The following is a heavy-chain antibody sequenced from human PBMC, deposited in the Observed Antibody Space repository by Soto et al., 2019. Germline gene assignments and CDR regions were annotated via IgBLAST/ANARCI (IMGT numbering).Heavy chain of an antibody. D-gene: IGHD6-13*01. Sequence: SQTLSLTCAISGDSVSSNSAAWNWIRQSPSRGLEWLGRTYYRSKWYNDYAVSVRGRITINPDTSKNQFSLQLKSVTPDETAVYYCARGRAAGSGDWLDPWGQGTQVTVSS. J-gene: IGHJ5*02. CDR3: ARGRAAGSGDWLDP. V-gene: IGHV6-1*01. CDR2: TYYRSKWYN. CDR1: GDSVSSNSAA.